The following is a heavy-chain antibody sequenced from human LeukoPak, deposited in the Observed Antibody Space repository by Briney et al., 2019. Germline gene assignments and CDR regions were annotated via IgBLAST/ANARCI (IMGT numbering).Heavy chain of an antibody. J-gene: IGHJ4*02. Sequence: GGSLRLSCAASGFTFSSYGMHWVRQAPGKGLEWVAVISYDGSNKYYADSVKGRFTISRDNSKNTLYLQMNSLRAEDTAVYYCAKDRGGSSHFDYWGQGTLVTVSS. CDR1: GFTFSSYG. CDR3: AKDRGGSSHFDY. CDR2: ISYDGSNK. D-gene: IGHD2-15*01. V-gene: IGHV3-30*18.